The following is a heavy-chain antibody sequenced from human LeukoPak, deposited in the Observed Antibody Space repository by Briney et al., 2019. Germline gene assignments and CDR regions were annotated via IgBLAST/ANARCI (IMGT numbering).Heavy chain of an antibody. D-gene: IGHD6-19*01. CDR1: GASIRSDSNS. Sequence: SETLSLTCSVSGASIRSDSNSWKWIRQPAGRELEWIGHIYSSGSTNYNPSLKSRVTISVDRSKNQFSLRLTSVTAADTALYYCARVQQWLHFETLSYYFYMDVWGKGATVTVSS. V-gene: IGHV4-61*09. CDR3: ARVQQWLHFETLSYYFYMDV. CDR2: IYSSGST. J-gene: IGHJ6*03.